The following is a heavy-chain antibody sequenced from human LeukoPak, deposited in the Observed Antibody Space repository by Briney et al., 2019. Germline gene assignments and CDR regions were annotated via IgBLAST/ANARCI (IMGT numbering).Heavy chain of an antibody. CDR1: GDSVSSNSAA. CDR3: AREGTAMVQYYFDY. D-gene: IGHD5-18*01. J-gene: IGHJ4*02. V-gene: IGHV6-1*01. CDR2: TYYRSKWYN. Sequence: SQTLSLTCALSGDSVSSNSAAWNWIRQSPSRGLEWLGRTYYRSKWYNDYAVSVRSRITINRDTSKNQFSLQLNSVTPEDTAVYYCAREGTAMVQYYFDYWGQGTLVTVSS.